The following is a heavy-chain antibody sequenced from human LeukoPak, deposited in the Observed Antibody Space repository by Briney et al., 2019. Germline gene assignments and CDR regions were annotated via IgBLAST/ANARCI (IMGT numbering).Heavy chain of an antibody. J-gene: IGHJ3*02. V-gene: IGHV4-30-4*08. Sequence: KPSETLSLTCTVSGGSISSGDYYWSWIRQPPGKGLEWIGYIYYSGSTYYNPSLKSRVTISVDTSKNQFSLKLSSVTAADTGVYYCAKQWLRNAFDIWGQGTMVTVSS. D-gene: IGHD3-22*01. CDR2: IYYSGST. CDR1: GGSISSGDYY. CDR3: AKQWLRNAFDI.